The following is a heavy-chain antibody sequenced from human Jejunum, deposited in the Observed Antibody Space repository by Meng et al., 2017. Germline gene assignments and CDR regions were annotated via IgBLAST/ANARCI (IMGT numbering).Heavy chain of an antibody. CDR1: GFTFSDAW. J-gene: IGHJ4*01. Sequence: GESLKISCATSGFTFSDAWIMWVRLPPGKGLEWVGRIKSRPNGGTTNYGAPVEGRFSITGDDSENTVFLQLNALRTDDTAVYYCLYYRDSGDYHVDYWGRGTLVTVSS. D-gene: IGHD3-22*01. CDR3: LYYRDSGDYHVDY. V-gene: IGHV3-15*01. CDR2: IKSRPNGGTT.